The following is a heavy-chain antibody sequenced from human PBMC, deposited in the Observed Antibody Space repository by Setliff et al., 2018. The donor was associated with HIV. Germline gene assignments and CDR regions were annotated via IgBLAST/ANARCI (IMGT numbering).Heavy chain of an antibody. CDR1: GYTFTGYY. Sequence: ASVKVSCKASGYTFTGYYMHWVRQAPGQGLEWMGWINPNGGGTNYAQKFQGWVTMTTDTSTSTAYMELRSLRSDDTAVYYCAREALAWYHYDSSGYSNWFDPWGQGTLVTVSS. D-gene: IGHD3-22*01. CDR2: INPNGGGT. J-gene: IGHJ5*02. CDR3: AREALAWYHYDSSGYSNWFDP. V-gene: IGHV1-2*04.